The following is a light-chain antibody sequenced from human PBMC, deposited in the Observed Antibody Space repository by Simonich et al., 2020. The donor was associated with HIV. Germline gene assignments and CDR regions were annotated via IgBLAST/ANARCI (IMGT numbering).Light chain of an antibody. CDR3: MQALQTPYT. V-gene: IGKV2-28*01. Sequence: DIVMTQSPLSLPVTPGEPASISCRSSQGLLHSNGYNFLDWYLQKPGQSPQILIYLGSNRASGVPDRFSGSGSGTDFTLKISRVEAEDVGVYYCMQALQTPYTFGQGTKLEIK. CDR1: QGLLHSNGYNF. CDR2: LGS. J-gene: IGKJ2*01.